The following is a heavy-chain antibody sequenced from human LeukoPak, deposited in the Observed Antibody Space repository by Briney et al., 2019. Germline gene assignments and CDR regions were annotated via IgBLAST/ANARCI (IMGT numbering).Heavy chain of an antibody. D-gene: IGHD3-10*01. CDR2: ISRSST. CDR1: GGSITTYY. J-gene: IGHJ4*02. CDR3: ARAQGTFYYGSGSYLYYYFDS. Sequence: LSLTCTVSGGSITTYYMSWIRQAPGKGLEWVSYISRSSTNYADSVRGRFTISRDNAQNSLYLQINSLRADDTAVYYCARAQGTFYYGSGSYLYYYFDSWGQGTLVTVSS. V-gene: IGHV3-11*05.